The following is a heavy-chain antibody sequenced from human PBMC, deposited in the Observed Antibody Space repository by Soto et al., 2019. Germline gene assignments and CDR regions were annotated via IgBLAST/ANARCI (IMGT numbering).Heavy chain of an antibody. CDR3: ASVSGGRLQSDYYFDY. CDR2: IYSGGST. CDR1: GFTVSSNY. Sequence: PGGSLRLSCAASGFTVSSNYMSWVRQAPGKGLEWVSVIYSGGSTYYADSVKGRFTISRDNSKNTLYLRMNSLRAEDTAVYYCASVSGGRLQSDYYFDYWGQGTLVTVSS. D-gene: IGHD5-12*01. J-gene: IGHJ4*02. V-gene: IGHV3-53*01.